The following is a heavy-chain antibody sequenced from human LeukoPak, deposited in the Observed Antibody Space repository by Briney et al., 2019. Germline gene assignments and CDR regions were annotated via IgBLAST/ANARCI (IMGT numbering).Heavy chain of an antibody. J-gene: IGHJ4*02. CDR2: ISAYNGNT. D-gene: IGHD3-22*01. CDR1: GYTFTSYG. Sequence: ASVKVSCKASGYTFTSYGISWVRQAPGQGLEWMGWISAYNGNTNYAQKLQGRVTMTTDTSTSTAYMELRSLRSDDTAVYYCARDGRRGYDSSGYYFGNGFDYWGQGTLVTVSS. CDR3: ARDGRRGYDSSGYYFGNGFDY. V-gene: IGHV1-18*01.